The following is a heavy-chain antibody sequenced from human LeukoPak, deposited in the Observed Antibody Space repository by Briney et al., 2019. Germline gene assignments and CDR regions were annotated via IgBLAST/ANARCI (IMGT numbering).Heavy chain of an antibody. CDR2: FNPNSGGT. CDR3: ARANVDYGDYGDAFDI. CDR1: GYTFTGYY. Sequence: ASVKVSCKASGYTFTGYYMHWVRQAPGQGLEWMGWFNPNSGGTNYAQKFQGRVTMTRDTSISTAYMELSRLRSDDTAVYYCARANVDYGDYGDAFDIWGQGTMVTVSS. D-gene: IGHD4-17*01. J-gene: IGHJ3*02. V-gene: IGHV1-2*02.